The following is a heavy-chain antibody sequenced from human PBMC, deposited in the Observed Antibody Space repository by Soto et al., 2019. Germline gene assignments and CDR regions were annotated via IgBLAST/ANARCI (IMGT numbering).Heavy chain of an antibody. D-gene: IGHD3-22*01. CDR2: IKPDGSNK. V-gene: IGHV3-30*18. CDR1: GFTFITYW. Sequence: LRLSCAVSGFTFITYWMSWVRQAPGKGLEWLASIKPDGSNKYYADSVKGRFTISRDNSKNTLYLQMNSLRAEDTAVYYCAKDDTPLDVWGQGTTVTVSS. CDR3: AKDDTPLDV. J-gene: IGHJ6*02.